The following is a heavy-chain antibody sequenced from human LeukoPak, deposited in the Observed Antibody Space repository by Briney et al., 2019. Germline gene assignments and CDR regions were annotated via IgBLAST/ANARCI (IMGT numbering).Heavy chain of an antibody. D-gene: IGHD6-13*01. Sequence: SQTLSLTCAISGDSVSSNSAAWNWIRQSPSRGLEWLGRTYYRSKWYNDYAVSVKSRITINPDTSKNQFSLQLNSVTPEDTAVYYCARDQYVESPSSSWYGYYYYYMDVWGKGTTVTVSS. CDR3: ARDQYVESPSSSWYGYYYYYMDV. V-gene: IGHV6-1*01. CDR2: TYYRSKWYN. CDR1: GDSVSSNSAA. J-gene: IGHJ6*03.